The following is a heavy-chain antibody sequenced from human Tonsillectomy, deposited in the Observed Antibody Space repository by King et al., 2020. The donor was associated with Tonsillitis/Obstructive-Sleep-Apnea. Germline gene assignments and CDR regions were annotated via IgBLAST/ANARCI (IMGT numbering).Heavy chain of an antibody. CDR1: GYSFTSYW. CDR2: IDPSDSYT. Sequence: QLVQSGAEVKKPGESLRISCKGSGYSFTSYWISWVRQMPGKGLEWMGRIDPSDSYTNYSPSFQGHVTISADKSISTAYLQWSSLKASDTAMYYCARPAVYYYDSSAPKGYWYFDLWGRGTLVTVSS. D-gene: IGHD3-22*01. J-gene: IGHJ2*01. CDR3: ARPAVYYYDSSAPKGYWYFDL. V-gene: IGHV5-10-1*03.